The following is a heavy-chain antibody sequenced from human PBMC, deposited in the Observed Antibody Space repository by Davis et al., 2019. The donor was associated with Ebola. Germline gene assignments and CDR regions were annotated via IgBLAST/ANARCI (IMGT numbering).Heavy chain of an antibody. V-gene: IGHV3-15*01. CDR3: TFYGDYAGY. D-gene: IGHD4-17*01. J-gene: IGHJ4*02. CDR1: GFTFSNAW. Sequence: GESLKISCAASGFTFSNAWMSWVRQAPGKGLEWVGRIKSKTDGGTTDYAAPVKGRFTISRDDSKNTLYLQMNSLKTEDTAVYYCTFYGDYAGYWCQGTLVTVSS. CDR2: IKSKTDGGTT.